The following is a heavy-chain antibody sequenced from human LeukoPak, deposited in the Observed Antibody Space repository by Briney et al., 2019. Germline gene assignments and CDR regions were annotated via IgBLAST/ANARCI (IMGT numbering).Heavy chain of an antibody. V-gene: IGHV3-9*01. CDR2: LTYNSGRI. CDR3: AKDGRFGNSDLHGDFDN. Sequence: PGGSLRLSCAASGFTFHDYGMHWVRLAPGKGLEWVSGLTYNSGRIGYADSVKGRFTISRDNAKNSLYLQMNSLRPEDTALYYCAKDGRFGNSDLHGDFDNWGQGTLVTVSS. J-gene: IGHJ4*02. CDR1: GFTFHDYG. D-gene: IGHD4-11*01.